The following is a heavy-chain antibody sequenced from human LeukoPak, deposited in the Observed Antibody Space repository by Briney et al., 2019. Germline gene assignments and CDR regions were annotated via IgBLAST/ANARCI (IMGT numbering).Heavy chain of an antibody. V-gene: IGHV4-34*01. D-gene: IGHD3-9*01. CDR3: ARPSGDILTGYYGL. CDR2: INHSGST. CDR1: GGSFSGYY. Sequence: SETLSLTCAVYGGSFSGYYWSWIRQPPGKGLEWIGEINHSGSTNYNPSLKSRVTISVDTSKNQFSLKLRSVTAADTAVYYRARPSGDILTGYYGLWGQGTLVTVSS. J-gene: IGHJ4*02.